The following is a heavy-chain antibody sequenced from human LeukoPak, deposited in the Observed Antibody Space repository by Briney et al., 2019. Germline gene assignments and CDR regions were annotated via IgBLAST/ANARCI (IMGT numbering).Heavy chain of an antibody. CDR3: AREKGRVDLLVYYYYYMDV. CDR2: IYYSGST. Sequence: SETLSLTCTVSGGSISSYYWSWIRQPPGKGLEWIGYIYYSGSTYYNPSLKSRVTISVDTSKNQFSLKLSSVTAADTAVYYCAREKGRVDLLVYYYYYMDVWGKGTTVTVSS. CDR1: GGSISSYY. J-gene: IGHJ6*03. D-gene: IGHD1-26*01. V-gene: IGHV4-59*12.